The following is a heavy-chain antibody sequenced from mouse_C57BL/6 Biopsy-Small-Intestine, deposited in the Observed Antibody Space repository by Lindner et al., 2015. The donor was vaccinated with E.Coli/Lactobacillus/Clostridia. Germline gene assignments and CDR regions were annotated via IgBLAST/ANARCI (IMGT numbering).Heavy chain of an antibody. CDR3: TTTTVVGRYYFDY. D-gene: IGHD1-1*01. J-gene: IGHJ2*01. Sequence: VQLQESGAELVRPGASVKLSCTASGFNIKDYYMHWVKQRPEQGLEWIGRIDPEDGGTEYAPKFQGKATMTADTSSNTAYLQLSSLTSEDTAVYYCTTTTVVGRYYFDYWGQGTTLTVSS. V-gene: IGHV14-1*01. CDR1: GFNIKDYY. CDR2: IDPEDGGT.